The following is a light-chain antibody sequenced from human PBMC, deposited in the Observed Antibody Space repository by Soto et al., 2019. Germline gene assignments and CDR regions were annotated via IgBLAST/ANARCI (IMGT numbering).Light chain of an antibody. CDR1: QSVSSN. CDR3: QQYSNWPPVT. Sequence: EIVMTQSPATLSVSPGERATLSCRASQSVSSNLAWYQQKPGQVPRLLIYGASTKATGIPARFSGSGSGTEFTRTISSLQSEDFAVYYCQQYSNWPPVTFGPGTKVDVK. V-gene: IGKV3-15*01. J-gene: IGKJ3*01. CDR2: GAS.